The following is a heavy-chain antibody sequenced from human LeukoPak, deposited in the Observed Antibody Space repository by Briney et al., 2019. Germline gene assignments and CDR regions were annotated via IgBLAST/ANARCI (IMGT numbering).Heavy chain of an antibody. J-gene: IGHJ4*02. CDR1: GFTFSGSA. CDR3: TREIQLAY. CDR2: IRSKANSYAA. V-gene: IGHV3-73*01. Sequence: GGSLRLSCAASGFTFSGSAMHWVRQASGKGLEWVGRIRSKANSYAAAYAASVKGRFTISRDDSKTTAYLQITSLKTEDTAVYYCTREIQLAYWGQGTLVTVPS. D-gene: IGHD5-18*01.